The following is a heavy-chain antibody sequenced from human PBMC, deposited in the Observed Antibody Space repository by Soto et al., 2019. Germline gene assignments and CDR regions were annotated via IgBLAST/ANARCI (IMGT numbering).Heavy chain of an antibody. Sequence: ASVKVSCKASGYTFTSYGISWVRQAPGQGLEWMGWISAYNGGTNNAQKFQGRVTMTRDTSTSTVYMELSALIPDDTAVYYCARSLLDEYSSSWRSAYYGMDVWGQGTTVTV. CDR2: ISAYNGGT. CDR3: ARSLLDEYSSSWRSAYYGMDV. CDR1: GYTFTSYG. V-gene: IGHV1-18*01. D-gene: IGHD6-13*01. J-gene: IGHJ6*02.